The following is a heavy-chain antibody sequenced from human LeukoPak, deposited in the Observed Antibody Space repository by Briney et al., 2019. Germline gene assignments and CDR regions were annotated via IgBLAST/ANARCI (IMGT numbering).Heavy chain of an antibody. Sequence: GASVKVSCKASGYTFTSYGISWVRQAPGQGLEWMGWISAYNGNTNYAQKLQGRVAMTTDTSTSTAYMELRSLRSDDTAVYYCAKDSAVVVTHGPPYYYYYGMDVWGQGTTVTVSS. D-gene: IGHD2-21*02. J-gene: IGHJ6*02. CDR3: AKDSAVVVTHGPPYYYYYGMDV. V-gene: IGHV1-18*04. CDR2: ISAYNGNT. CDR1: GYTFTSYG.